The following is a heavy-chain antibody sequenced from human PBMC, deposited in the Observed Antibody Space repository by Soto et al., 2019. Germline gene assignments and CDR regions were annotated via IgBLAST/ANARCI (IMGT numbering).Heavy chain of an antibody. J-gene: IGHJ6*02. CDR2: INHSGTI. CDR3: ARADRTLVTSYSLDV. D-gene: IGHD2-21*02. V-gene: IGHV4-34*01. Sequence: SDTLSLTCAVYGGSFSGYYWTWIRQPPGKGLEWIGEINHSGTINFNPSLKSRLTISLDTSKKHFSLKLSSVTDADTAAYYCARADRTLVTSYSLDVWGQGTTVTVSS. CDR1: GGSFSGYY.